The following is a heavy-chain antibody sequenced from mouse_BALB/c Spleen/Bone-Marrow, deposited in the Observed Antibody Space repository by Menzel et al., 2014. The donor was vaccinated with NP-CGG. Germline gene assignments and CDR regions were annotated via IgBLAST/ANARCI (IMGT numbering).Heavy chain of an antibody. CDR1: GDSIXSGF. D-gene: IGHD2-1*01. CDR2: ISYSGTT. Sequence: EVQLQESGPSVVKPSQTLSLTCSVTGDSIXSGFWNWIRKFPGNKLEYMGYISYSGTTYYNPSLKSRISFTRDTSKNQYYLQLISVTTEDTATYFCARWDFGNHYAMDYWGQGTSVTVSS. J-gene: IGHJ4*01. CDR3: ARWDFGNHYAMDY. V-gene: IGHV3-8*02.